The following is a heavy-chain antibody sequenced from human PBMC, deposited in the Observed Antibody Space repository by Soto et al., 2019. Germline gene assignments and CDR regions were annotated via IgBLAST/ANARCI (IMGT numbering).Heavy chain of an antibody. J-gene: IGHJ4*02. CDR1: GFTFSGSA. D-gene: IGHD6-19*01. V-gene: IGHV3-23*01. CDR3: AKEGYDSGWYWDS. CDR2: ITSGGSEV. Sequence: VQLLESGGGLVQPGGSLRLSCAASGFTFSGSAMPWVRQAPGKWLEYVSSITSGGSEVFHAASVKGRFTMSRDNSKNMLYLQMNSLRAEDTAVYYCAKEGYDSGWYWDSWGQGALVTVSS.